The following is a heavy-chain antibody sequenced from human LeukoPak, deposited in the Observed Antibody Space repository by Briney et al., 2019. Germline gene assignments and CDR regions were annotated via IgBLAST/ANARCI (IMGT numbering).Heavy chain of an antibody. CDR3: ARDSWWDYGGTFDY. J-gene: IGHJ4*02. D-gene: IGHD4-23*01. CDR1: GFTFSSYA. Sequence: GGSLRLSCAASGFTFSSYAMHWVRQAPGKGLEWVAVIPYDGSNKYYADSVKGRFAISRDNSKNTLYLQMNSLRAEDTAVYYCARDSWWDYGGTFDYWGQGTLVTVSS. CDR2: IPYDGSNK. V-gene: IGHV3-30*09.